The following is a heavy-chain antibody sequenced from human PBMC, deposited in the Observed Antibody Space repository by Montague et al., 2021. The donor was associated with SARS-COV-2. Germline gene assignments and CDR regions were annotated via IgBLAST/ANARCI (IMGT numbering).Heavy chain of an antibody. CDR1: GVSISSYY. J-gene: IGHJ5*02. D-gene: IGHD6-13*01. Sequence: SETLSLTCTVSGVSISSYYWICIRQPPGKGLEWIGYIYYTGSTNYNPPLKSRVTISVDTSKNQFSLKLSSVTAADTAVYYCARGVASSEGNWFDPWGQGTLATVSS. CDR3: ARGVASSEGNWFDP. CDR2: IYYTGST. V-gene: IGHV4-59*01.